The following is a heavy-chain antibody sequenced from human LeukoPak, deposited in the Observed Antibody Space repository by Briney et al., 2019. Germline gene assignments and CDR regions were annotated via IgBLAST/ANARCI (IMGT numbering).Heavy chain of an antibody. Sequence: SETLSLTCTVSGGSISFYYWNWIRQSPGKGLEWIGYTYYTGSTNYNPSFKSRVTISVDRSKNQFSLKLTSVTAADTAVYYCARGGYYDSSGYIDYWGQGTLVTVSS. CDR3: ARGGYYDSSGYIDY. J-gene: IGHJ4*02. D-gene: IGHD3-22*01. V-gene: IGHV4-59*12. CDR1: GGSISFYY. CDR2: TYYTGST.